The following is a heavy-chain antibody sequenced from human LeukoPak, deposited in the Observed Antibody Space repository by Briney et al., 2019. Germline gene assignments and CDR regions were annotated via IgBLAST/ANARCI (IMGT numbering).Heavy chain of an antibody. V-gene: IGHV4-59*11. Sequence: SETLSLTCTVSGGSISSQYWSWIRQPPGKGLEWIGYIYYSGSTSYNPSLKSRVTISVDTSKNQFSLRLSSVTAADTAVYYCARDIISEYSSSHSHFDPWGQGTLVAVSS. CDR2: IYYSGST. CDR1: GGSISSQY. D-gene: IGHD6-6*01. CDR3: ARDIISEYSSSHSHFDP. J-gene: IGHJ5*02.